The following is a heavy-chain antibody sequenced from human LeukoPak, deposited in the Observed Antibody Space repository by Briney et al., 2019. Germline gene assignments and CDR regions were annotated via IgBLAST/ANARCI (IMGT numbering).Heavy chain of an antibody. CDR1: GDSISSSNW. CDR2: IYHSGST. CDR3: ASKRHASASGAFDI. D-gene: IGHD3-10*01. V-gene: IGHV4-4*02. J-gene: IGHJ3*02. Sequence: PSGTLSLTCAVSGDSISSSNWWCWVRQSPGKGLQWIGEIYHSGSTNYNPSLKSRATTSVDKSKNQFSLKLTSVTAADTAVYYCASKRHASASGAFDIWGQGTMVTVSS.